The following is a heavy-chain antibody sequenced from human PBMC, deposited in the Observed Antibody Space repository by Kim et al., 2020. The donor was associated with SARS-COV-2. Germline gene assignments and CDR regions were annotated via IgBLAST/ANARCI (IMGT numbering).Heavy chain of an antibody. V-gene: IGHV1-18*01. CDR1: VSTFTSYG. J-gene: IGHJ4*02. D-gene: IGHD6-19*01. CDR2: ISAYNGNT. CDR3: ASATYSSGWSSDN. Sequence: ASVKVSCKASVSTFTSYGISWVRQAPGQGLEWMGWISAYNGNTNYAQKLQGRVTMTTDTSTSTAYMELRSLRSDDTAVYYCASATYSSGWSSDNWGQGTLVTVSS.